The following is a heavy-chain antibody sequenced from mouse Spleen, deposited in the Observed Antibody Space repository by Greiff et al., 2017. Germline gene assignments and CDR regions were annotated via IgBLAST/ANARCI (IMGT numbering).Heavy chain of an antibody. D-gene: IGHD1-1*01. CDR1: GFTFSSYT. CDR3: ARQAVVAPFDY. Sequence: EVMLVESGGGLVKPGGSLKLSCAASGFTFSSYTMSWVRQTPEKRLEWVATISGGGGNTYYPDSVKGRFTISRDNAKNTLYLQMSSLRSEDTALYYCARQAVVAPFDYWGQGTTLTVSS. V-gene: IGHV5-9*01. CDR2: ISGGGGNT. J-gene: IGHJ2*01.